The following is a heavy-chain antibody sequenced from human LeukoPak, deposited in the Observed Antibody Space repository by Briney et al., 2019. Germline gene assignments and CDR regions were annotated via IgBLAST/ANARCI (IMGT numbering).Heavy chain of an antibody. Sequence: ASVKVSCKASGYTFTSYDINWVRQATGQGLEWMGWMDPNSGNTGYAQKFQGRVTITRNTSTSTAYMELSSLRSEDTAVYYCARGGDSSSWYPSYYYYYYMDVWGKGTTVTVSS. D-gene: IGHD6-13*01. V-gene: IGHV1-8*03. J-gene: IGHJ6*03. CDR3: ARGGDSSSWYPSYYYYYYMDV. CDR1: GYTFTSYD. CDR2: MDPNSGNT.